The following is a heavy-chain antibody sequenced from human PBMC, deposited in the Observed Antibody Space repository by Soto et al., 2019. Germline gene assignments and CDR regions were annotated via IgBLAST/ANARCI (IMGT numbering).Heavy chain of an antibody. Sequence: PGVSLRLSCEVSGLNFNNYWMQWVRQAPGKGLVWVSRINSDGSTTTYADSVKGRFTVSRDNAKNTLYLQMNSLRAEDTALYYCATDKPNRVFASSSGSPDMSDYWGQGTLVTVSS. CDR2: INSDGSTT. CDR1: GLNFNNYW. CDR3: ATDKPNRVFASSSGSPDMSDY. V-gene: IGHV3-74*01. J-gene: IGHJ4*02. D-gene: IGHD1-26*01.